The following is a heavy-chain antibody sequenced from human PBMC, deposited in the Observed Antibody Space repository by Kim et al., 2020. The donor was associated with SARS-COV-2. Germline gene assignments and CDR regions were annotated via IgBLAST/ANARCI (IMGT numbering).Heavy chain of an antibody. CDR3: ARVRFWQWLDVYSMDV. Sequence: SQTLSLTCAISGDSVSSNSAAWNWIRQSPSRGLEWLVRTYYRSKWYNDYAVSVKSRITINPDTSKNQFSLQLNSVTPEDTAVYYCARVRFWQWLDVYSMDVWGQGTTVTVSS. D-gene: IGHD6-19*01. V-gene: IGHV6-1*01. CDR1: GDSVSSNSAA. CDR2: TYYRSKWYN. J-gene: IGHJ6*02.